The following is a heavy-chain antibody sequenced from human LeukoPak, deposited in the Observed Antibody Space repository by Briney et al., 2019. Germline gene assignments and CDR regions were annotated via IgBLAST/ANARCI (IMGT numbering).Heavy chain of an antibody. CDR3: ARGGDCSSTSCYEGDKDAFDI. Sequence: PSETLSLTCTVSSGSISSGGYYWSWIRQHPGKGLEWIGYIYYSGSTYYNPSLKSRVTISVDTSKNQFSLKLSSVTAADTAVYYCARGGDCSSTSCYEGDKDAFDIWGQGTMVTVSS. D-gene: IGHD2-2*01. CDR1: SGSISSGGYY. CDR2: IYYSGST. J-gene: IGHJ3*02. V-gene: IGHV4-31*03.